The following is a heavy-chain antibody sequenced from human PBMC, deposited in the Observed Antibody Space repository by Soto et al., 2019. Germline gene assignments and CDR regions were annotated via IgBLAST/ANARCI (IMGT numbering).Heavy chain of an antibody. Sequence: ASVKVSCKASGYTFTSYDINWVRQATGQGLEWMGWMNPNSGNTGYAQKFQGRVTMTRNTSISTAYMELSSLSSEDTAVYYCARAGLFRPVLRFVEWASHYCYDGMDFGVQVTPAT. CDR3: ARAGLFRPVLRFVEWASHYCYDGMDF. CDR2: MNPNSGNT. J-gene: IGHJ6*02. D-gene: IGHD3-3*01. V-gene: IGHV1-8*01. CDR1: GYTFTSYD.